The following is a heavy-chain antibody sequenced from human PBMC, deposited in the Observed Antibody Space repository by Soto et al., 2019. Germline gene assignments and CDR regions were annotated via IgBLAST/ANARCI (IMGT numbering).Heavy chain of an antibody. CDR2: LHHDGTT. CDR3: ATQTISYTWGV. J-gene: IGHJ6*02. D-gene: IGHD3-16*01. V-gene: IGHV4-4*02. CDR1: GGPITTTTW. Sequence: QVQLQESGPGLVKPSETLSLTCAVSGGPITTTTWWAWVRLPPGKGLEWIGELHHDGTTNYNPSLESRITMSLDKSNNHFSLKLTSVTAADTAISYCATQTISYTWGVWGRGTTVTVSS.